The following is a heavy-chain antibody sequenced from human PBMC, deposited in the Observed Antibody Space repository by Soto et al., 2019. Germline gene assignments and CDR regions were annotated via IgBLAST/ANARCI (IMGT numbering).Heavy chain of an antibody. D-gene: IGHD4-17*01. CDR3: ASLSLLNDYGDRPNDY. V-gene: IGHV4-59*01. Sequence: SETLSLTCTVSGGSISSYYWSWIRQPPGKGLEWIGYIYYSGGTNYNPSLKSRVTISVDTSKNQFSLKLSSVTAADTAVYYCASLSLLNDYGDRPNDYWGQGTLVTVSS. CDR1: GGSISSYY. J-gene: IGHJ4*02. CDR2: IYYSGGT.